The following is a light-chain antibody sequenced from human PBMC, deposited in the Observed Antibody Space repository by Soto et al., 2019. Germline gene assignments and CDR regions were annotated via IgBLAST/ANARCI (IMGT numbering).Light chain of an antibody. V-gene: IGKV1-16*01. CDR3: QQYHSYPVT. J-gene: IGKJ4*01. CDR2: SAS. Sequence: DIQMTQSPSSLSASVGDTVTITCRASQDISNFLAWFQQKPGKVPESLIFSASSLQSGVPSRFSGSGSGTDFTLTISNLQPEDFAAYYCQQYHSYPVTFGGWTKVEI. CDR1: QDISNF.